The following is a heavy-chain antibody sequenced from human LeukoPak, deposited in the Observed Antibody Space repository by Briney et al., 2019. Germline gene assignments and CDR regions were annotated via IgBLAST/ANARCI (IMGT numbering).Heavy chain of an antibody. D-gene: IGHD3-3*01. V-gene: IGHV1-2*02. CDR1: GYTFTGYY. Sequence: ASVEVSCKASGYTFTGYYMHWVRQAPGQGLEWMGWINPNSGGTNYAQKFQGRVTMTRDTSISTAYMELSRLRPDDTAVYYCARAIDFWSGYYRREDYFDYWGQGTLVTVSS. J-gene: IGHJ4*02. CDR3: ARAIDFWSGYYRREDYFDY. CDR2: INPNSGGT.